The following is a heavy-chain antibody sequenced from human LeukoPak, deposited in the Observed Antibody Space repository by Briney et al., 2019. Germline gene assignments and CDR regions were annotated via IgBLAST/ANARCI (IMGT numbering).Heavy chain of an antibody. CDR3: ARQGLEQPSGLVGY. V-gene: IGHV4-39*01. CDR2: IYYSGST. CDR1: GGSISSSSYY. D-gene: IGHD1/OR15-1a*01. J-gene: IGHJ4*02. Sequence: SETLSLTCTVSGGSISSSSYYWGWIRQPPGKGLEWIGSIYYSGSTYYNPSLKSRVTISVDTSKNQFSLKLSSVTAADTAVYYCARQGLEQPSGLVGYWGQGTLVTVSS.